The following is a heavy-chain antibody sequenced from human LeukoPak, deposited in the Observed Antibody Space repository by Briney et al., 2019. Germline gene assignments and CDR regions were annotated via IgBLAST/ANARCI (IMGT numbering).Heavy chain of an antibody. CDR3: AAASAFSSSWRS. Sequence: PGGSLRLSXTASGLSFSSYNMNWVRQAPGKGPEWVAYITANNTTKYYADSVKGRFTIFRDNAKKSLFLQMNSLRAEDTAVYYCAAASAFSSSWRSWGQGTVVTVSS. D-gene: IGHD6-13*01. J-gene: IGHJ5*02. V-gene: IGHV3-48*01. CDR2: ITANNTTK. CDR1: GLSFSSYN.